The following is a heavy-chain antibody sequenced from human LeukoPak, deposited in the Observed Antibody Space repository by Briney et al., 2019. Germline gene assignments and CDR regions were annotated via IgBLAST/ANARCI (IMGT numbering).Heavy chain of an antibody. CDR2: IYYSGST. D-gene: IGHD3-10*01. V-gene: IGHV4-59*01. CDR3: ASGFGYYFDY. Sequence: SETLSLTCTVSGGSISGYYWSWIRQPPGKGPEWIGYIYYSGSTNYNPSPKSRVTISVDTSKNQFSLKLNSVTAADTAVYYCASGFGYYFDYWGQGTLVTVSS. CDR1: GGSISGYY. J-gene: IGHJ4*02.